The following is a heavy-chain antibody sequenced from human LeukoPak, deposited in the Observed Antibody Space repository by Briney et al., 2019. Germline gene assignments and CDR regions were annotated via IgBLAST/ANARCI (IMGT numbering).Heavy chain of an antibody. D-gene: IGHD3-22*01. CDR1: GYTFINYA. J-gene: IGHJ4*02. CDR3: ARVIRGYDTSGYYYYNDY. CDR2: INTNTGNP. Sequence: GASVKVSCKASGYTFINYAMNWVRQAPGQGLEWMGWINTNTGNPTHAQGFTGRFVFFLDTSVSTAYLQISSLKAEDTAVYYCARVIRGYDTSGYYYYNDYWGQGTLVTVSS. V-gene: IGHV7-4-1*02.